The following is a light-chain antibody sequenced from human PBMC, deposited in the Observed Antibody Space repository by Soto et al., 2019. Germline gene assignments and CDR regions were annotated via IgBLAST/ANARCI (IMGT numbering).Light chain of an antibody. Sequence: DIQMTQSPSTLSASVGDRLTITCRASQSISNWLAWYQQRPGKAPKLLIFDASNLQSGVPPRFSGSGSGTDFTLAISSLQPEDSATYYCLQDINYPWTFGQGTKVDIK. V-gene: IGKV1-5*01. CDR2: DAS. CDR3: LQDINYPWT. CDR1: QSISNW. J-gene: IGKJ1*01.